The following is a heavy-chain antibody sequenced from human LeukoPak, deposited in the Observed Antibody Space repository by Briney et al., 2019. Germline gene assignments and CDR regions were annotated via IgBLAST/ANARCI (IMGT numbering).Heavy chain of an antibody. D-gene: IGHD2-15*01. CDR1: GFTFNSYS. J-gene: IGHJ4*02. CDR2: ISRSSTYI. Sequence: PGGSLRLSCAASGFTFNSYSMNWVRQAPGKGLEWLSSISRSSTYIYYVDSVEGRFTSSRDSAKSSLFLQMNSLRAEDTAVYYCARESMAVGASYFDYWGQGTLVTVSS. CDR3: ARESMAVGASYFDY. V-gene: IGHV3-21*01.